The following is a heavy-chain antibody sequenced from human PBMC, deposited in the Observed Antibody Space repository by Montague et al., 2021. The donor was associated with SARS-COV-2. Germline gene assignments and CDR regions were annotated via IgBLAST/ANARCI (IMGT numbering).Heavy chain of an antibody. CDR3: ARARRGSGSGSYFDILVKRFDP. V-gene: IGHV4-31*03. CDR2: IYYSGST. CDR1: GGSISSGGYY. D-gene: IGHD3-10*01. J-gene: IGHJ5*02. Sequence: TLSLTCTVSGGSISSGGYYWSWIRQHPGKGLEWIGYIYYSGSTXYNPSLKSRVTISVDTSKNQFSLKLSSVTAADTAVYYCARARRGSGSGSYFDILVKRFDPWGQGTLVTVSS.